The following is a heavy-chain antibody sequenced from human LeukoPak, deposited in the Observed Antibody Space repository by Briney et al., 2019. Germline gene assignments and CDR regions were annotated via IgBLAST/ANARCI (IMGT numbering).Heavy chain of an antibody. D-gene: IGHD1-1*01. CDR2: IRDEAYNYAT. Sequence: GGSLKLSCAASGLTFSGATMHWVRQASGKGLEWVGHIRDEAYNYATAYAASVKGRFTISRDDSKNTAYLQMNSLKTEDTAVYYCSRHEALPGDYWGQGTLVTVSS. CDR3: SRHEALPGDY. V-gene: IGHV3-73*01. CDR1: GLTFSGAT. J-gene: IGHJ4*02.